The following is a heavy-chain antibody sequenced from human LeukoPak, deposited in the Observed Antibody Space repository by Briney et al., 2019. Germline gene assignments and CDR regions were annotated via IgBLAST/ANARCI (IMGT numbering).Heavy chain of an antibody. CDR3: ARDSMHYGSGSYYSD. J-gene: IGHJ4*02. V-gene: IGHV1-69*06. D-gene: IGHD3-10*01. CDR2: IIPIFGTA. CDR1: GYTLINYD. Sequence: ASVKVSCKASGYTLINYDINWVRQATGQGLEWMGGIIPIFGTANYAQKFQGRVTITADKSTSTAYMELSSLRSEDTAVYYCARDSMHYGSGSYYSDWGQGTLVTVSS.